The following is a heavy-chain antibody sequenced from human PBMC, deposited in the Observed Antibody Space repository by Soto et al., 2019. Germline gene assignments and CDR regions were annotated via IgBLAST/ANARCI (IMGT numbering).Heavy chain of an antibody. V-gene: IGHV1-69*01. CDR3: ARALDITRSYWYFDL. Sequence: QVQLVQSGAEVKKPGSSVKVSCKASGGTFSSYAISWVRQAPGQGLEWMGGIIPIFGTANYEQKFQGRVTITADESTSTAYMELSSLRSEDTAVYYCARALDITRSYWYFDLWGRGTLVTVSS. CDR1: GGTFSSYA. D-gene: IGHD2-2*03. CDR2: IIPIFGTA. J-gene: IGHJ2*01.